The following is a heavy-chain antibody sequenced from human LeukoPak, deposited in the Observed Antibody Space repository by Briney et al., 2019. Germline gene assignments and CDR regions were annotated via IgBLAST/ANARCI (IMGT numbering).Heavy chain of an antibody. V-gene: IGHV4-59*01. CDR2: ISYSGST. D-gene: IGHD3-3*01. Sequence: IPSETLSLTCTVSGASISSYYWSWIRQPPGKGLGWIGYISYSGSTNYNPSLKSRAAISVDTSNNQFSVKLTSVTAADTAVYYCARYDFWSAYRFDYWGQGALVTVSS. CDR3: ARYDFWSAYRFDY. J-gene: IGHJ4*02. CDR1: GASISSYY.